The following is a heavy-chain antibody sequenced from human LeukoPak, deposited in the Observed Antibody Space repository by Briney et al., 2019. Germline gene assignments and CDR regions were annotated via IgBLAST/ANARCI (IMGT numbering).Heavy chain of an antibody. J-gene: IGHJ4*02. CDR1: GGSISSGDYY. CDR3: ARIERSSYSLGFDY. Sequence: SQTLSLTCSVSGGSISSGDYYWSWIRQHPGKGLEWIGHIYYNGTSFYNPSLTSRVTISVDTSKNQFSLKLTSVNDADTAVYYCARIERSSYSLGFDYWGQGTLVTVSS. V-gene: IGHV4-31*03. CDR2: IYYNGTS. D-gene: IGHD6-6*01.